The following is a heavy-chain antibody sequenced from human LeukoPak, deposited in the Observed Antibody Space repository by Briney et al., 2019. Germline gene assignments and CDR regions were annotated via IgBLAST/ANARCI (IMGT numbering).Heavy chain of an antibody. CDR2: IYPGDSST. Sequence: GESLKISCKTSGYSFTSYRIGWVRQMPGKGLEWMGIIYPGDSSTKYSPSFQGQVTISADKSISTAYLQWSSLKGSDTAMYYCAKLGAYFSSWYGFFDYLGQGTLVTVSS. D-gene: IGHD6-13*01. CDR1: GYSFTSYR. V-gene: IGHV5-51*01. J-gene: IGHJ4*02. CDR3: AKLGAYFSSWYGFFDY.